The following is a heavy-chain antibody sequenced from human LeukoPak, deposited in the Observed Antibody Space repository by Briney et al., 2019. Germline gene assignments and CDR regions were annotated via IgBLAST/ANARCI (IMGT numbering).Heavy chain of an antibody. J-gene: IGHJ4*02. CDR2: SYDSGTT. CDR3: TRGNYAGVFDY. Sequence: SVTLSLTCTVSVGSINSYYWSWIRQPTGKALECIAYSYDSGTTNYSPSLRSRVTISVDTSEKQFSFSDNSVTSADTAVYYCTRGNYAGVFDYWGQGLLVTVSS. V-gene: IGHV4-59*08. CDR1: VGSINSYY. D-gene: IGHD3-16*01.